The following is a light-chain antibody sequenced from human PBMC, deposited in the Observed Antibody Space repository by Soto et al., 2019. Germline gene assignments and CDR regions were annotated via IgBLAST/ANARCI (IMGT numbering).Light chain of an antibody. J-gene: IGLJ1*01. CDR1: SSDIRDYNY. Sequence: QSALTQPASVSGSPGQSITISCTGTSSDIRDYNYVSWYQQHSGKPPKLMIYDVTNRPSGVSNRFSGSKSGNTASLTISGLQAEDEADYYCTSYTSSSTYVFGTGTKVTVL. CDR2: DVT. V-gene: IGLV2-14*01. CDR3: TSYTSSSTYV.